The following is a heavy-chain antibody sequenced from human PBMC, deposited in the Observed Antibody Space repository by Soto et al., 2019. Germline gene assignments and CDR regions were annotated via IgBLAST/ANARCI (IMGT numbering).Heavy chain of an antibody. CDR2: ISYDGNNK. Sequence: GGSLRLSCAASEFTFSNYAMHWVRQPPGKGLQWLAVISYDGNNKYYADSVEGRFTISRDNSENTVYLQMNSLRLEDTAVYYCARGPSYSDSYFDYWGQGTLVTVSS. D-gene: IGHD4-17*01. CDR1: EFTFSNYA. J-gene: IGHJ4*02. V-gene: IGHV3-30*03. CDR3: ARGPSYSDSYFDY.